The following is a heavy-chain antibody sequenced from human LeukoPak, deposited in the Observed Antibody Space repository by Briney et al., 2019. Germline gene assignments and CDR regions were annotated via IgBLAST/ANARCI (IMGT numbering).Heavy chain of an antibody. J-gene: IGHJ4*02. CDR2: ISSSSYYT. Sequence: GGSLRLSCAASGFTFDDYAMHWVRQAPGKGLEWVSSISSSSYYTHYADSVKGRFTISRDNAKNSLYLQMNSLRAEDTAVYYCASYYDFWSGYYNPQYYFDYWGQGTLVTVSS. D-gene: IGHD3-3*01. CDR1: GFTFDDYA. V-gene: IGHV3-21*01. CDR3: ASYYDFWSGYYNPQYYFDY.